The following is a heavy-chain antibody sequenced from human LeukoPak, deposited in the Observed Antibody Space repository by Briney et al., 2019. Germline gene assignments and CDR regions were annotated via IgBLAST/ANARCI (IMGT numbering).Heavy chain of an antibody. V-gene: IGHV3-7*01. CDR2: IKQDGSEK. CDR1: GFTFSSYW. D-gene: IGHD6-13*01. CDR3: ARDGIRGSSSWYGSHYYMDV. J-gene: IGHJ6*03. Sequence: GGSLRLSCAASGFTFSSYWMSWVRQAPGKGLGWVANIKQDGSEKYYVDSVKGRFTISRDNAKNSLYLQMNSLRAEDTAVYYCARDGIRGSSSWYGSHYYMDVWGKGTTVTISS.